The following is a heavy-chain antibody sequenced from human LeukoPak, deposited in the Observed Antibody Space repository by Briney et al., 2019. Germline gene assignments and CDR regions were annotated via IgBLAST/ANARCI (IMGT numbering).Heavy chain of an antibody. V-gene: IGHV3-64D*09. Sequence: GGSLRLSCSASGFPFSSYAMHWVRQAPGKGLEYVSAISDSGGSTYYADSVKGRFTISRDNSKNTLYLQMSSLRAEDTAVYFCVRGYSFGPYGMDVWSQGTTVTVSS. J-gene: IGHJ6*02. CDR2: ISDSGGST. CDR3: VRGYSFGPYGMDV. CDR1: GFPFSSYA. D-gene: IGHD2-15*01.